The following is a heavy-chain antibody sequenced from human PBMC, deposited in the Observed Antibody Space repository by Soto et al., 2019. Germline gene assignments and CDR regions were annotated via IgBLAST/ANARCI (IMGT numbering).Heavy chain of an antibody. CDR1: GDSITSSAW. CDR2: IHLGGTT. D-gene: IGHD7-27*01. Sequence: QVQLQESGPGLVKPSGTLSLTCAVSGDSITSSAWWSCVRQPPGKGLEWIGEIHLGGTTNYNPSLKSLATRSADKPKTQFALILNSVTAADTAIYYCARGANWRLDLWGQGTLVTVSS. J-gene: IGHJ5*02. CDR3: ARGANWRLDL. V-gene: IGHV4-4*02.